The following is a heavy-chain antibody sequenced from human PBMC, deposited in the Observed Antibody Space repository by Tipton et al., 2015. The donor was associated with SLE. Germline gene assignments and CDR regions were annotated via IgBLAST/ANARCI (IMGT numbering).Heavy chain of an antibody. CDR2: IYYTGST. V-gene: IGHV4-59*12. CDR3: ARTGYSSSWPYFQH. CDR1: GGSISSYY. D-gene: IGHD6-13*01. J-gene: IGHJ1*01. Sequence: TLSLTCTVSGGSISSYYWSWIRHPPGRGLEWIGYIYYTGSTYYNPSLKSRVTISVDTYKNQFSLKLSSVTAADTAVYYCARTGYSSSWPYFQHWGQGTLVTVSS.